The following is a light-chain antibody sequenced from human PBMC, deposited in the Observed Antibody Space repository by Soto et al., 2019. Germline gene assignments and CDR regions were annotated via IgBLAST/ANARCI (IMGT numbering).Light chain of an antibody. J-gene: IGKJ1*01. V-gene: IGKV1-39*01. Sequence: DIQMTQSPSSLPASVGDRVTITCRASQSISSYLNWYQQKPGKAPKLLIYAASSLQSGVPSRFSVSGSGTDFTLTISSLQPEDSATYYCQQSYSTPAFGQGTKVDIK. CDR2: AAS. CDR1: QSISSY. CDR3: QQSYSTPA.